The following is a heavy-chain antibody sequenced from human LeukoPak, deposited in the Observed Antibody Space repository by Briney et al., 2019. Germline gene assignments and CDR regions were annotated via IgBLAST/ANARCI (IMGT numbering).Heavy chain of an antibody. CDR1: GFTFSSYG. CDR3: AREAIHRAFDI. CDR2: IWYDGSNK. V-gene: IGHV3-33*01. J-gene: IGHJ3*02. D-gene: IGHD2-2*02. Sequence: PGGSLRLSCAASGFTFSSYGMHWVRQAPGKGLEWVAVIWYDGSNKYYADSVKGRFTISRDNSKNTLHLQMNSLRAEDTAVYYCAREAIHRAFDIWGQGTMVTVSS.